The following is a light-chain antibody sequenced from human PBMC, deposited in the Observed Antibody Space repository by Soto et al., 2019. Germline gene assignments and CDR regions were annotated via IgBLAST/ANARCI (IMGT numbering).Light chain of an antibody. Sequence: IQMPQSPSTLSGSVGDRVTITCRVSQTISSWLAWYQQKPGKAPKLLIYDASSLESGVPSRFSGSGSGTDFTLTISSLQPDDFASYYCQQYNSYSSYTFGQGTKVDIK. V-gene: IGKV1-5*01. CDR2: DAS. CDR3: QQYNSYSSYT. CDR1: QTISSW. J-gene: IGKJ2*01.